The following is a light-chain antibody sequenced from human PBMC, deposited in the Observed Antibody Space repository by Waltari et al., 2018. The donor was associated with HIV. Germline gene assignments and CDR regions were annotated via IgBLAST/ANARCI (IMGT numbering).Light chain of an antibody. V-gene: IGKV1-39*01. CDR2: ATS. J-gene: IGKJ1*01. Sequence: DIQLTQSPSSLSASVGDTVTITCRASRNISAYLNWYQQKPGKAPNILIYATSGLQNGVPSRFSGSGSGTDFSLTITNLQPEDSATYFGQQSYSAPTWTFGRGTKVEIK. CDR1: RNISAY. CDR3: QQSYSAPTWT.